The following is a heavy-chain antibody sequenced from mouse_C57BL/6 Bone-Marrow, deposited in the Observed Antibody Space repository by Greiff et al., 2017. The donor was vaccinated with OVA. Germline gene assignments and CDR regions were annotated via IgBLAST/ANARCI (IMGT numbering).Heavy chain of an antibody. J-gene: IGHJ2*01. Sequence: QVQLKESGPGLVQPSQSLSLTCTVSGFSFTSYGVHWVRQSPGKGLEWLGVIWSGGSTDYNAAFISRLSISKNNSKSQFFIKMNILKADDTAIYYCARHYSNYVVDYWGQGTTLTVSS. D-gene: IGHD2-5*01. CDR2: IWSGGST. CDR3: ARHYSNYVVDY. V-gene: IGHV2-2*01. CDR1: GFSFTSYG.